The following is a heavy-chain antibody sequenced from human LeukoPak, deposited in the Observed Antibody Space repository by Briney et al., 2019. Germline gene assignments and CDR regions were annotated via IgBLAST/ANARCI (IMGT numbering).Heavy chain of an antibody. J-gene: IGHJ4*02. CDR1: GFNFSIYG. D-gene: IGHD2-8*02. V-gene: IGHV3-30*02. CDR2: IRLDGDKV. CDR3: AKLSTGYDSDFDN. Sequence: GSLRLSCAASGFNFSIYGMHWVRQAPGKGLECVAFIRLDGDKVSYADSVKGRFTISRDNSKNTLYLQMNSLRSEDTAVYYCAKLSTGYDSDFDNWGQGSLVVVSS.